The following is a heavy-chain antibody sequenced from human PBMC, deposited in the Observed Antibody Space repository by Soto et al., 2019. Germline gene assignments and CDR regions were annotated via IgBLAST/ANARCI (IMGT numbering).Heavy chain of an antibody. J-gene: IGHJ4*01. D-gene: IGHD1-26*01. CDR1: GDSVPSNSAG. CDR2: TYYRSKWYY. Sequence: SQTLSLTCAITGDSVPSNSAGWSWVRQSPSRGLEWLGRTYYRSKWYYEYAVSVRGRITINPDTSKNQYSLQLNSVTPEDTAVYFCARREQYSGRIFDYWGQGTLVTVSS. V-gene: IGHV6-1*01. CDR3: ARREQYSGRIFDY.